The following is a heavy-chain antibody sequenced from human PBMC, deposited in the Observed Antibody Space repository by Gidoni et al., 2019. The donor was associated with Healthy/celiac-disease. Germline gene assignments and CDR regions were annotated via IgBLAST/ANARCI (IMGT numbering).Heavy chain of an antibody. V-gene: IGHV1-3*01. J-gene: IGHJ5*02. D-gene: IGHD2-2*01. CDR3: ARTRPATQRFDP. CDR2: INAGNGNT. CDR1: GYTVTSYA. Sequence: QVQLVQSGAEVKKPGASVKVACKASGYTVTSYAMHWVRQAPGQRLEWMGWINAGNGNTKYSQKFQGRVTITRDTSASTAYMELSSLRSEDTAVYYCARTRPATQRFDPWGQGTLVTVSS.